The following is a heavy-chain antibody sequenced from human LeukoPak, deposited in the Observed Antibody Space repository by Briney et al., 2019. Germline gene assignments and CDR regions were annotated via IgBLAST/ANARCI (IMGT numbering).Heavy chain of an antibody. Sequence: GASVKVSCKASGYTFTGYYIHWVRQAPGQGLEWMGWINPNSGGTNYAQKFQGRVTMTRDTSISTAYMELSGLRSDDTAVYYCARVLERHFDYWGQGTLVTVSS. CDR1: GYTFTGYY. CDR3: ARVLERHFDY. V-gene: IGHV1-2*02. J-gene: IGHJ4*02. D-gene: IGHD1-1*01. CDR2: INPNSGGT.